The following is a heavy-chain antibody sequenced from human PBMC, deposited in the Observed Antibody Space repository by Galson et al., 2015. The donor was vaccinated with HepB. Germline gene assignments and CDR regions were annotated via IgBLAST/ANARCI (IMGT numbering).Heavy chain of an antibody. D-gene: IGHD6-13*01. Sequence: SVKVSCKASGLTFSSSAVQWVRQARGQRLEWIGWIVVGSGNTNYAQKFQERVTITRNMSTSTAYMELSSLRFEDTAVYYCAREAAALHDAFDIWGQGTMVTVSS. J-gene: IGHJ3*02. V-gene: IGHV1-58*01. CDR2: IVVGSGNT. CDR3: AREAAALHDAFDI. CDR1: GLTFSSSA.